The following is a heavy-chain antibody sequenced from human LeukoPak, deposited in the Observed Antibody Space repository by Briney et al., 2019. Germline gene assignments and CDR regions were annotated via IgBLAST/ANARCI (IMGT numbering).Heavy chain of an antibody. V-gene: IGHV3-21*01. Sequence: GGSLRLSCAASGFTFSSYSMNWVLQAPGKGLEWVSSISSSSSYIYYADSVKGRFTISRDNAKNSLYLQMNSLRAEDTAVYYCARCEEEYYDFWSGYYRGYYYYMDVWAKGPRSPSP. CDR1: GFTFSSYS. J-gene: IGHJ6*03. CDR3: ARCEEEYYDFWSGYYRGYYYYMDV. CDR2: ISSSSSYI. D-gene: IGHD3-3*01.